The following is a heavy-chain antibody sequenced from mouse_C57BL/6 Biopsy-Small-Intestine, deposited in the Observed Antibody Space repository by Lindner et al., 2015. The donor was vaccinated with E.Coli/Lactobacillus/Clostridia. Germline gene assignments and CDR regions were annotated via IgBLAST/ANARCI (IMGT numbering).Heavy chain of an antibody. V-gene: IGHV12-3*01. CDR3: AGDGGWLLFAY. J-gene: IGHJ3*01. CDR1: GFPITSGYY. D-gene: IGHD2-3*01. Sequence: VQLQESGPGLVKPSQSLFLTCSITGFPITSGYYWIWIRQSPGKPLEWMGYITHSGETFYNPSLQSPISITRETSKNQFFLQLNSVTTEDTAMYYCAGDGGWLLFAYWGQGTLVTVSA. CDR2: ITHSGET.